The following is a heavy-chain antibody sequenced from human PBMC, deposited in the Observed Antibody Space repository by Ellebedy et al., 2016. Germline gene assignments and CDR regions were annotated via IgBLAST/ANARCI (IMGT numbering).Heavy chain of an antibody. Sequence: SETLSLXXKVSGASMRDSYWSWLRQSPGKGLEWLACGYYSGSTNYNPSVRGRVSLSVDESTNQFSLRLWSLTSADTAVYFCASNGDDAHWDAYRKWGQGTAVTVSS. CDR1: GASMRDSY. J-gene: IGHJ3*01. CDR2: GYYSGST. CDR3: ASNGDDAHWDAYRK. D-gene: IGHD1-1*01. V-gene: IGHV4-59*13.